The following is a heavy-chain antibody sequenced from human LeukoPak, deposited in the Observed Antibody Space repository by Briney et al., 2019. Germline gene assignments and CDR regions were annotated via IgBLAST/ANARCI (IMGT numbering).Heavy chain of an antibody. D-gene: IGHD6-13*01. CDR3: ARNGYSSSRWWFDP. CDR2: IYTSGST. V-gene: IGHV4-61*02. J-gene: IGHJ5*02. Sequence: SETLSLTCTVSGGSISSGSYYWSWIRQPAGKGLEWIGRIYTSGSTNYNPSLKSRVTISVDTSKNQFSLKLSSVTAADTAVYYCARNGYSSSRWWFDPWGQGTLVTVSS. CDR1: GGSISSGSYY.